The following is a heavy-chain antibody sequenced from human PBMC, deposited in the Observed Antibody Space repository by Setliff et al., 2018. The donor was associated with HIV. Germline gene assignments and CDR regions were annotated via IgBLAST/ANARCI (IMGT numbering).Heavy chain of an antibody. CDR3: ARDGRYSFGYNWFDP. V-gene: IGHV4-4*09. J-gene: IGHJ5*02. D-gene: IGHD5-18*01. Sequence: SETLSLTCAVYGGSFSGYYWSWIRQSPGKGLEWIGFRSTTGSTNYNPSPRSRVTISVDTSKNQFSLRLTSVTAADTAVYYCARDGRYSFGYNWFDPWGQGTLVTVSS. CDR2: RSTTGST. CDR1: GGSFSGYY.